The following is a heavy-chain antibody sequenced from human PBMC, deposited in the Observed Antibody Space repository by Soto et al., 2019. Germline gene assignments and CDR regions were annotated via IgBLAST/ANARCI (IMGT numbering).Heavy chain of an antibody. J-gene: IGHJ4*02. D-gene: IGHD6-13*01. CDR3: ARVPYIAAAGTLRFLFDY. CDR2: IYYSGST. V-gene: IGHV4-31*03. Sequence: SETLSLTCTVSGGSISSGGYYWSWIRQHPGKGLEWIGYIYYSGSTYYNPSLKSRVTISVDTSKNQFSLKPSSVTAADTAVYYCARVPYIAAAGTLRFLFDYWGQGTLVTVSS. CDR1: GGSISSGGYY.